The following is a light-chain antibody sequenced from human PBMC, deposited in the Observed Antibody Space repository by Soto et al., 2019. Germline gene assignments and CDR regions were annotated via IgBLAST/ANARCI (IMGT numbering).Light chain of an antibody. CDR3: QQYNNWPYT. Sequence: EIVMTQSPATLSVSPGERATLSCRASQSVSSNLAWYHQKPGQAPRLLIYGVSTRATGIPARFSGSGSGTEFTLTISSLQSEDLAAYYCQQYNNWPYTFGPGTKVDIK. J-gene: IGKJ3*01. CDR1: QSVSSN. CDR2: GVS. V-gene: IGKV3-15*01.